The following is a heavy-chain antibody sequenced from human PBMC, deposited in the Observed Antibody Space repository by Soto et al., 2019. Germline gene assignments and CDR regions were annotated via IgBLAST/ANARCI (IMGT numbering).Heavy chain of an antibody. CDR1: GFTFSSYA. CDR2: ISGSGGST. J-gene: IGHJ4*02. CDR3: APYSSSWYFGY. D-gene: IGHD6-13*01. Sequence: GGSLRLSCAASGFTFSSYAMSWVRQAPGKGLEWVSAISGSGGSTYYADSVKGRFTISRDNSKNTLYLQMNSLRAEDTAVYYCAPYSSSWYFGYWGQGTLVTVSS. V-gene: IGHV3-23*01.